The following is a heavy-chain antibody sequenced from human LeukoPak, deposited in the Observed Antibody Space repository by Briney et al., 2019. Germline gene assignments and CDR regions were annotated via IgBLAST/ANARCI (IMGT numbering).Heavy chain of an antibody. J-gene: IGHJ4*02. CDR3: AREGGRAAPGRFDY. CDR1: GINFRSSG. Sequence: GGSLRLSCAASGINFRSSGMHWVRQAPGKGLEWVTFIQSDGTDKSYAASVQGRFTISRDNSKNTVYLHMNSLRADDTALYYCAREGGRAAPGRFDYWGQGTLVTVSS. CDR2: IQSDGTDK. D-gene: IGHD6-13*01. V-gene: IGHV3-30*02.